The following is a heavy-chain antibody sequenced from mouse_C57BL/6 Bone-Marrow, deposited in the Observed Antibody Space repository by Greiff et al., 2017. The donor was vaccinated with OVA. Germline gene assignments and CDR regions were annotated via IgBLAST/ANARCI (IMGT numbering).Heavy chain of an antibody. CDR3: AIYYGSPPFDY. CDR2: INPNNGGT. Sequence: EVKLQQSGPELVKPGASVKISCKASGYTFTDYYMNWVKQSPGKSLEWIGDINPNNGGTSYNQKFKGKATLTVDKSSSTAYMELRGLTSEDSAVYYCAIYYGSPPFDYWGQGTTLTVSS. D-gene: IGHD1-1*01. J-gene: IGHJ2*01. CDR1: GYTFTDYY. V-gene: IGHV1-26*01.